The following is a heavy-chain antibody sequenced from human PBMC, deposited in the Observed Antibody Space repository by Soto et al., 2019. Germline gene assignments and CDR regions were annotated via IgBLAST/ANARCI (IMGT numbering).Heavy chain of an antibody. V-gene: IGHV3-11*01. Sequence: GGSLRLSCAASGFTFSDYYMSWIRQAPGKGLEWVSYISSSGSTIYYADSVKGRFTISRDNAKNSLYLQMNSLRAEDTAVYYCARGPYDYVWGSDPPHFDYWGQATLVTVSS. D-gene: IGHD3-16*02. CDR1: GFTFSDYY. CDR2: ISSSGSTI. J-gene: IGHJ4*02. CDR3: ARGPYDYVWGSDPPHFDY.